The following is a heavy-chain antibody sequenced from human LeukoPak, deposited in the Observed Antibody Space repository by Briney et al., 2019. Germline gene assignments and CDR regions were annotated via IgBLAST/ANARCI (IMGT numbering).Heavy chain of an antibody. D-gene: IGHD3-9*01. CDR1: GFTFSSHG. Sequence: GRSLRLSCAASGFTFSSHGMHWVRQAPGKGLEWVAFIRYDGSNKYYADSVKGRFTISRDNSKNTLYLQMNSLRAEDTAVYYCAKDGYFDWLLNLGYFDYWGQGTLVTVSS. V-gene: IGHV3-30*02. J-gene: IGHJ4*02. CDR2: IRYDGSNK. CDR3: AKDGYFDWLLNLGYFDY.